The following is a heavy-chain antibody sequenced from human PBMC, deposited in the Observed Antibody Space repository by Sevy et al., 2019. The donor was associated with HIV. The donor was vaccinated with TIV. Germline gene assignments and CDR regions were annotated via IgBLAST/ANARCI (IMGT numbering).Heavy chain of an antibody. CDR3: ARQVVAFGNPAFEDY. J-gene: IGHJ4*02. CDR2: IYHSGST. Sequence: SETLSLTCGVSGYSIISGYYWSWIRQPAGKGLEWIGSIYHSGSTYYNPSLKSRVTISVDTSKNQFSLKLSSVTAADTAVYYCARQVVAFGNPAFEDYWGQGTLVTVSS. D-gene: IGHD3-16*01. V-gene: IGHV4-38-2*01. CDR1: GYSIISGYY.